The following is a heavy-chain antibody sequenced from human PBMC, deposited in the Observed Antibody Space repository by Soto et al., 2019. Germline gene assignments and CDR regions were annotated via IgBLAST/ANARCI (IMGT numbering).Heavy chain of an antibody. CDR3: ARETHPYRQWFGELGGY. CDR2: IYYSGST. Sequence: QVQLQESGPGLVKPSQTLSLTCTVSGGSISSGGYYWSWIRQHPGKGLEWIGYIYYSGSTYYNPSLKSRVTISVDTSKNQCSLKRSSVTAADTAVYYCARETHPYRQWFGELGGYWGQGTLVTVSS. CDR1: GGSISSGGYY. V-gene: IGHV4-31*03. D-gene: IGHD3-10*01. J-gene: IGHJ4*02.